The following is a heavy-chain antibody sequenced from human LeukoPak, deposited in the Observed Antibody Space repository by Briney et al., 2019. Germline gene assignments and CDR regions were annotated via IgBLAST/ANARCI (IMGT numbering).Heavy chain of an antibody. D-gene: IGHD6-13*01. J-gene: IGHJ4*02. V-gene: IGHV3-21*01. CDR1: GFTFSSYS. CDR2: ISSSSRYI. Sequence: GGSLRLSCAASGFTFSSYSMNWVRQAPGKGLEGVSSISSSSRYIYYADSVRGRFTISRDNAKNSLYLQMNSLRAEDTAVYYCAREGGYSSSLAYWGQGTLVTVSS. CDR3: AREGGYSSSLAY.